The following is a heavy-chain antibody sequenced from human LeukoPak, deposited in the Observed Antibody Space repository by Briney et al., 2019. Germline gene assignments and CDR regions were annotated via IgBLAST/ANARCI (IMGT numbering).Heavy chain of an antibody. CDR1: GGSITNTNH. CDR3: AREEGAFAIGRQWLVHYAFDI. D-gene: IGHD6-19*01. CDR2: VNLQGST. Sequence: PSETLSLTCGVSGGSITNTNHWTWVRQPPGKGLEWIGEVNLQGSTNYNPSLMGRVAIAVDTSENHISLQLTSVTAADTAVYYCAREEGAFAIGRQWLVHYAFDIWGQGTMVTVSS. J-gene: IGHJ3*02. V-gene: IGHV4-4*02.